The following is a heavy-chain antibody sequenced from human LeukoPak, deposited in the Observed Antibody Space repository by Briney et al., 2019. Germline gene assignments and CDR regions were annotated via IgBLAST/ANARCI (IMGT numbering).Heavy chain of an antibody. CDR3: VTNGGGDSGYGNFDY. CDR2: INWNSDSI. V-gene: IGHV3-9*01. J-gene: IGHJ4*02. Sequence: GGSLRLSCAVSGFTFDDYAMHWVRQVPGKGLEWVSGINWNSDSIGYAVRGRFTISRDNAKNSLYLQMNSLRVEDTALYYCVTNGGGDSGYGNFDYWGQGTLVTVSS. D-gene: IGHD5-12*01. CDR1: GFTFDDYA.